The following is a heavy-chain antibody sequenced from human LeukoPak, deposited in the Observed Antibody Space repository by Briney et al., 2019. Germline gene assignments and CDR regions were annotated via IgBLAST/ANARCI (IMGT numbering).Heavy chain of an antibody. D-gene: IGHD3-10*01. CDR3: ARQWAPYYGSGSNYGMDV. CDR1: GGSFSGYY. CDR2: INHSGST. V-gene: IGHV4-34*01. Sequence: SETLSLTCAVYGGSFSGYYWSWIRQPPGKGLEWIGEINHSGSTNYNPSLKSRVTISVDTSKNQFSLKLSSVTAADTAVYYCARQWAPYYGSGSNYGMDVWGQGTTVTVSS. J-gene: IGHJ6*02.